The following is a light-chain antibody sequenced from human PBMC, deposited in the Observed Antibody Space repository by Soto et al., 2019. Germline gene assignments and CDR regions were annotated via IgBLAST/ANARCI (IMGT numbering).Light chain of an antibody. Sequence: DIVMTQSPDSLAVSLGERATINCKSSQSVLYSSNNKNHLASYQLKPGQPPKLLIYWASTRESGVPDRFSGSGSGTDFTRTISSLQAEDVAVYYCQQYYSTPWTFGQGTKVESK. CDR2: WAS. CDR1: QSVLYSSNNKNH. J-gene: IGKJ1*01. CDR3: QQYYSTPWT. V-gene: IGKV4-1*01.